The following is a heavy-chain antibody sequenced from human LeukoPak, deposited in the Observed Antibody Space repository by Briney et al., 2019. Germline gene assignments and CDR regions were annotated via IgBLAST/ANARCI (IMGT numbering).Heavy chain of an antibody. CDR1: GGSISSDNYY. CDR2: IYTSGST. D-gene: IGHD6-19*01. J-gene: IGHJ4*02. V-gene: IGHV4-61*02. Sequence: SETLSLTCTVSGGSISSDNYYWGWIRQPAGKGLEWIGRIYTSGSTNYNPSLKSRVTISVDTSKNQFSLKLSSVTAADTAVYYCAGTLLYSSGSPFDYWGQGTLVTVSS. CDR3: AGTLLYSSGSPFDY.